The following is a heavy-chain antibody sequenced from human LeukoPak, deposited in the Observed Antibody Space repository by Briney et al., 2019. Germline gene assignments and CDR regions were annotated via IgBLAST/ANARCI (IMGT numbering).Heavy chain of an antibody. Sequence: PGGSLRLSCAASGFTFSSYSMNWVRQAPGQGLEWVSSISSSRSYIYYADSVKGRFTISRDNAKNSLYLQMNSLRAEDTAVYYCARVPRGIPRDYWGQGTLVTVSS. D-gene: IGHD2-21*01. CDR1: GFTFSSYS. V-gene: IGHV3-21*01. CDR2: ISSSRSYI. CDR3: ARVPRGIPRDY. J-gene: IGHJ4*02.